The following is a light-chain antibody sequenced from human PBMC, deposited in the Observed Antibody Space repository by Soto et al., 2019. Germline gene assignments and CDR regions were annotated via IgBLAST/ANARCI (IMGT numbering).Light chain of an antibody. V-gene: IGKV1-5*03. Sequence: DIQMTQSPSTLSASVGDRVTITCRASQSLSSWLAWYQQKPGKAPKLLIYKASSLESGVPSRFSGSGSGTEITLTISSLQADDFATYYCQQYNSYPLTFGGGTKVEIK. CDR1: QSLSSW. J-gene: IGKJ4*01. CDR2: KAS. CDR3: QQYNSYPLT.